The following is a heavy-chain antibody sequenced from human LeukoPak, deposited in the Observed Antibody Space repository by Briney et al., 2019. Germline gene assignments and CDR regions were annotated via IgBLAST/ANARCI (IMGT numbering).Heavy chain of an antibody. J-gene: IGHJ6*04. V-gene: IGHV3-48*01. CDR2: ISSFSGTI. CDR1: GITFSSYS. CDR3: ARDQGAAARGGGSLDV. D-gene: IGHD6-13*01. Sequence: GGSLRLSCVASGITFSSYSMNWVRQAPGKGLEWVSYISSFSGTINYADSVKGRFTISRDNSKNTLYLQMNSLRAEDTAMYYCARDQGAAARGGGSLDVWGKGTTVTVSS.